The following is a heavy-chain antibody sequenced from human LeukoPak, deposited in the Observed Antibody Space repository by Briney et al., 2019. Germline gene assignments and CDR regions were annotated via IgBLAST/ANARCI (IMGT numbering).Heavy chain of an antibody. CDR2: INWNGGST. J-gene: IGHJ5*02. D-gene: IGHD3-10*01. CDR3: AKDLMRDRWFGES. Sequence: GGSLRLSCAASGFTFDDYGMSWVRQAPGKGLEWVSGINWNGGSTGYADSVKGRFSISRDNYKNTLYLEMNSLRVEDTAVYYCAKDLMRDRWFGESWGQGTLVTVSS. CDR1: GFTFDDYG. V-gene: IGHV3-20*04.